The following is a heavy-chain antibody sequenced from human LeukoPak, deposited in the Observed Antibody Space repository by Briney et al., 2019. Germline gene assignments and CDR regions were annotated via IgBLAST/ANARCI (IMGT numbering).Heavy chain of an antibody. CDR1: GFTFSSYS. V-gene: IGHV3-21*01. CDR2: ISSSSSYI. Sequence: PGGSLRLSCAASGFTFSSYSMNWVRQAPGKGLEWVSSISSSSSYIYYADSVKGRFTISRDNAKNSLYLQMSSLRVEDTAVYFCARDRGYSSSARYFQHWGQGTLVTVSS. D-gene: IGHD6-13*01. J-gene: IGHJ1*01. CDR3: ARDRGYSSSARYFQH.